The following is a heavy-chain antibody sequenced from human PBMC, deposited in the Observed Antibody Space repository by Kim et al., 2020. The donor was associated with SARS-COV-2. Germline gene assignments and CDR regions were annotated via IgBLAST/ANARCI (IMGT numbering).Heavy chain of an antibody. CDR3: VRHDYTGYYWDN. D-gene: IGHD3-22*01. CDR1: GDSIRSSTYW. Sequence: SETLSLTCNVSGDSIRSSTYWWGWIRQPPGKGLEWIATIHSTGATYYSPSLKSRITASVDTSENQFSLKLTSMTAADTAFYYSVRHDYTGYYWDNWGPGT. CDR2: IHSTGAT. J-gene: IGHJ4*02. V-gene: IGHV4-39*01.